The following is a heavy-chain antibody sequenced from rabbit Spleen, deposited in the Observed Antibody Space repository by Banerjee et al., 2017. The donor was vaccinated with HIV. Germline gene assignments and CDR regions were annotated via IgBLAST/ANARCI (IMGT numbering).Heavy chain of an antibody. Sequence: QEQLVESGGGLVQPEGSLTLTCTASGFSFSSSYYMCWVRQAPGKGLEWIGCIYGGSSGSTYYASWAKGRFTVTRSTSLNTVTLQMTSLTAADTATYFCARGFRADDYIDLWGPGTLVTVS. CDR1: GFSFSSSYY. CDR2: IYGGSSGST. D-gene: IGHD2-1*01. V-gene: IGHV1S45*01. J-gene: IGHJ6*01. CDR3: ARGFRADDYIDL.